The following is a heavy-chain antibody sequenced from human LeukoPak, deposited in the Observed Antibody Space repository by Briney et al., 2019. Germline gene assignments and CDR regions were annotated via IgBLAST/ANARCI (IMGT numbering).Heavy chain of an antibody. Sequence: GGSLRLSCAASGFTFSDYYMSWIRQAPGKGLEWVSYISSSGSTIYYADSVKGRFTISRDNAKNSLYLQMNSLRAEDTAVYYCARVYNTMIVVVIGHPIYGMDVWGQGTTVTVSS. CDR3: ARVYNTMIVVVIGHPIYGMDV. CDR2: ISSSGSTI. CDR1: GFTFSDYY. V-gene: IGHV3-11*01. J-gene: IGHJ6*02. D-gene: IGHD3-22*01.